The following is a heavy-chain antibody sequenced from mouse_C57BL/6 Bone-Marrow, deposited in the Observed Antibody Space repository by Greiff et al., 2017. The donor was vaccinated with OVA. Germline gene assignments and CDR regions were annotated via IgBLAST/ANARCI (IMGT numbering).Heavy chain of an antibody. CDR3: ARLRPLDY. D-gene: IGHD1-2*01. Sequence: QVQLQQSGPELVKPGASVKISCKASGYAFSSSWLNWVKQRPGKGLEWIGRIYPGDGDTNYNGKFKGKATLTADKSSSTAYMQLSSLTSEDSAVYFCARLRPLDYWGQGTTLTVSS. J-gene: IGHJ2*01. V-gene: IGHV1-82*01. CDR1: GYAFSSSW. CDR2: IYPGDGDT.